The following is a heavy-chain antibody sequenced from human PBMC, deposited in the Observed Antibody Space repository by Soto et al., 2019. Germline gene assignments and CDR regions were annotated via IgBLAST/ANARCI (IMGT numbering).Heavy chain of an antibody. D-gene: IGHD2-15*01. CDR1: GFTFSSYW. CDR3: ARAGYCSGGSCYIIKGIWFDP. Sequence: EVQLVESGGGLVQPGGSLRLSCAASGFTFSSYWMHWVRQAPGKGLVWVSRINSDGSSTSYADSVKGRFTISRDNAKITLYLQMNSRRAEDTAVYYCARAGYCSGGSCYIIKGIWFDPWCQGTLVTVSS. CDR2: INSDGSST. V-gene: IGHV3-74*01. J-gene: IGHJ5*02.